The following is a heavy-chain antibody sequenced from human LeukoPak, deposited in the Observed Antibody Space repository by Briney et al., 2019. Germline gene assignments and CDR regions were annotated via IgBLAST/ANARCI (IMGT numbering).Heavy chain of an antibody. CDR3: ARDIDYGYFDY. CDR1: GGSISRGGYY. V-gene: IGHV4-30-2*01. CDR2: IYHSGST. D-gene: IGHD4-17*01. Sequence: SQTLSLTCTVSGGSISRGGYYWSWIRHPPGKALEWIGYIYHSGSTYYNPSLKSRVTISVDRSKNQFSLKLSSVTAADTAVYYCARDIDYGYFDYWGQGTLVTVSS. J-gene: IGHJ4*02.